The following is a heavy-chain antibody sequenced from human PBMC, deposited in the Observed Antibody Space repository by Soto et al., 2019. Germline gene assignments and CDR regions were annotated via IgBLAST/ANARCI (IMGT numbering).Heavy chain of an antibody. J-gene: IGHJ6*02. D-gene: IGHD3-10*01. Sequence: SCKTAGYGCKAEVAVWPRNPPGEGLEWMGWISGHNGKADYAENFQGRVIMTTDTSTATASMDLRGLRSDDTAFYYCDRKGYNGSSALAVWRHGTSVTVSS. CDR3: DRKGYNGSSALAV. CDR2: ISGHNGKA. V-gene: IGHV1-18*01. CDR1: GYGCKAEV.